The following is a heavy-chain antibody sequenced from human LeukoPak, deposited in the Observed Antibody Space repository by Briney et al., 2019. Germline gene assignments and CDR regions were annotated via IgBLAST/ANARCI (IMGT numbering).Heavy chain of an antibody. CDR1: GFTFSSYE. D-gene: IGHD5-12*01. Sequence: PGGSLRLSCAASGFTFSSYEMNWVRQAPGKGLEWVAFIRYDGSNKYYADSVKGRFTISRDNSKNTLYLQMNSLRAEDTAVYYCAKDSHNSGATMGYYYYYMDVWGKGTTVTVSS. CDR2: IRYDGSNK. CDR3: AKDSHNSGATMGYYYYYMDV. V-gene: IGHV3-30*02. J-gene: IGHJ6*03.